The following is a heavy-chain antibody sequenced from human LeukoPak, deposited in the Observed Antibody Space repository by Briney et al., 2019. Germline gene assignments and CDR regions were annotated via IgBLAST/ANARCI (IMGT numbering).Heavy chain of an antibody. Sequence: GGSLRLSCAPSGVSLSNYALDWVRQAPGKGLEWVAAISYDGSKTYYTDSVKGRFTISRDDPSDTLSLQMDSLRSADTALYYCATSTTVAGTFWFDPRGQGTLVIVSS. V-gene: IGHV3-30*04. J-gene: IGHJ5*02. CDR1: GVSLSNYA. CDR2: ISYDGSKT. D-gene: IGHD6-19*01. CDR3: ATSTTVAGTFWFDP.